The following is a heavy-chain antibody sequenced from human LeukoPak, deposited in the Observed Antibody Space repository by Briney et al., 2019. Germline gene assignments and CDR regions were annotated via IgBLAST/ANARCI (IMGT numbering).Heavy chain of an antibody. V-gene: IGHV3-7*01. CDR2: IKHDGAVT. CDR3: VKDCRGWCRNMTPP. Sequence: GQSLRLSCVASGFTFSNHWMYWVRQTEKGLAWVAYIKHDGAVTVYVDSVKGRFTVSRDNAKNSLYLQMNSLRADDAAMYYCVKDCRGWCRNMTPPWDQGPVFTVSS. D-gene: IGHD2-15*01. J-gene: IGHJ5*02. CDR1: GFTFSNHW.